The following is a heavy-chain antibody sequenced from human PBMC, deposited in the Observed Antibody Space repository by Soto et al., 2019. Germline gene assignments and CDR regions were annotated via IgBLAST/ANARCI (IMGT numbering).Heavy chain of an antibody. Sequence: GASLKISCKGSGYTFTTFWISWVRQMPGKGLEWMGRVDPRDSYTYYSPSFQGHVTISADNSISTAYLQWSSLKASDTAMYYCARLYCSSSTSDSWCALSGQGTLVTVSS. D-gene: IGHD2-2*01. CDR2: VDPRDSYT. CDR3: ARLYCSSSTSDSWCAL. V-gene: IGHV5-10-1*01. J-gene: IGHJ5*02. CDR1: GYTFTTFW.